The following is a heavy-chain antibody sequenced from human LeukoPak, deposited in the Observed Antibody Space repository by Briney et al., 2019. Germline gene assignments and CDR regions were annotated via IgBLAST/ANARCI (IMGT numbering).Heavy chain of an antibody. CDR3: AGGDKQLLFKRNKGGLDP. V-gene: IGHV3-30*02. Sequence: GGSLRLSCAASGFTFSSYGMHWVRQAPGKGLEWVAFIRYDGSNKYYADSVKGRFTISRDNSKNTLYLQMNSLRAEDTAVYYCAGGDKQLLFKRNKGGLDPWGQGTLVTVSS. D-gene: IGHD1-1*01. J-gene: IGHJ5*02. CDR2: IRYDGSNK. CDR1: GFTFSSYG.